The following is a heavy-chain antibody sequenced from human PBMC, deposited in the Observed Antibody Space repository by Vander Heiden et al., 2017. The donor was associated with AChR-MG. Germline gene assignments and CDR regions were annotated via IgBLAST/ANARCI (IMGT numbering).Heavy chain of an antibody. CDR3: ARGGICSSTSCYLRAFDI. CDR2: INHSGST. Sequence: QVQLQQWGAGLLKPSETLSLTCAVYGGSFSGYYWSWIRQPPGKGLEWIGEINHSGSTNYNPSIKSRVTISVDTSKNQFSLKLSSVTAADTAVYYCARGGICSSTSCYLRAFDIWGQGTMVTVSS. D-gene: IGHD2-2*01. CDR1: GGSFSGYY. V-gene: IGHV4-34*01. J-gene: IGHJ3*02.